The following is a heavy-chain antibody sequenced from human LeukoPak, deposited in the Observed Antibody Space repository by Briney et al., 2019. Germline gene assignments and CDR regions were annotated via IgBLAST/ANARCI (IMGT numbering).Heavy chain of an antibody. CDR3: ARDNSVGDNAWWFDP. D-gene: IGHD1-26*01. CDR1: GYTLTELS. Sequence: ASVKVSCKVSGYTLTELSMHWVRQAPGKGLEWMGGFDPEDGETIYAQKFQGRVTMTEDTSTDTAYMELNSLRAEDTAVYYCARDNSVGDNAWWFDPWGQGTLVTVSS. CDR2: FDPEDGET. J-gene: IGHJ5*02. V-gene: IGHV1-24*01.